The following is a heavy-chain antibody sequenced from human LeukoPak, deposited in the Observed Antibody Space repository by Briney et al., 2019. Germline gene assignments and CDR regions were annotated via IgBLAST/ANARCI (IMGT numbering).Heavy chain of an antibody. Sequence: NTSETLSLTCTVSGGSISSSSYYWGWLRQPPGKGLEWIGSIYYSGSTYYNPSLKSRVTISVDTSKNQFSLKLSSVTAADTAVYYCAIQLIACSSTSCYATYDDYWDQGTLVTVSS. D-gene: IGHD2-2*01. V-gene: IGHV4-39*07. CDR2: IYYSGST. CDR3: AIQLIACSSTSCYATYDDY. CDR1: GGSISSSSYY. J-gene: IGHJ4*02.